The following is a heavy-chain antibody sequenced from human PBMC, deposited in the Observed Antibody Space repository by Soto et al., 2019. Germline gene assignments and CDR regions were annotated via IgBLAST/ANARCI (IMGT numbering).Heavy chain of an antibody. D-gene: IGHD3-10*01. J-gene: IGHJ4*02. V-gene: IGHV3-30*03. CDR3: VALGKTYYYGSGSYGGPY. CDR2: ISYDGSNK. CDR1: GCTFSSYG. Sequence: GVSLRVSWAAAGCTFSSYGMRWVRQATGKGLEWVAVISYDGSNKYYADSVKGRFTISRDNSKNTLYLQMNSLRAEDTAVYYCVALGKTYYYGSGSYGGPYWGQGTLVTVSS.